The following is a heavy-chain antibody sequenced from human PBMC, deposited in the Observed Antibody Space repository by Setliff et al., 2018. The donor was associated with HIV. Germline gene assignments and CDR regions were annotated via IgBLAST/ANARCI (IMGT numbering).Heavy chain of an antibody. D-gene: IGHD1-26*01. V-gene: IGHV1-46*01. J-gene: IGHJ4*02. CDR2: INPSAGST. Sequence: ASVKVSCKASGYTFTSYYLHWVRQAPGQGLEWMGIINPSAGSTSYAQKFQGRVTMTRDTPTSTVYMELNSLRSEDTAVYYCARELEARIVGTWALGYWGQGTLVTVSS. CDR3: ARELEARIVGTWALGY. CDR1: GYTFTSYY.